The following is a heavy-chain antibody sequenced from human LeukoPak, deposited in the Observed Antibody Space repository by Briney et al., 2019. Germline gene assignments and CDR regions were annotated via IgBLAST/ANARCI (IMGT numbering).Heavy chain of an antibody. D-gene: IGHD3-9*01. CDR1: GYTFSSYY. CDR2: IYPSGGST. CDR3: ARLYDISNSWFDP. J-gene: IGHJ5*02. Sequence: SVKVSCTASGYTFSSYYMHRVGEAPGQGLEWMGMIYPSGGSTSYAKKFQGRVTMTKDRSTRIVYMKMSSLRSEDTAVYYCARLYDISNSWFDPWGQGTLVSVSS. V-gene: IGHV1-46*03.